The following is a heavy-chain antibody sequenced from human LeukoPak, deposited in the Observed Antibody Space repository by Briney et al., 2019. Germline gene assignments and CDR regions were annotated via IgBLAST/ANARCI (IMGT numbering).Heavy chain of an antibody. Sequence: GGSLRLSCAASGFXFNGHWMHWVRQAPGKGLVWVSHIIGDGSSTNYADSVKGRFTISRDNAKNTLYLQMNSLRAEDTAVYYCTRDVGFCSGGRCFPSGPADYWGQGTLVTVSS. CDR1: GFXFNGHW. V-gene: IGHV3-74*01. CDR2: IIGDGSST. D-gene: IGHD2-15*01. J-gene: IGHJ4*02. CDR3: TRDVGFCSGGRCFPSGPADY.